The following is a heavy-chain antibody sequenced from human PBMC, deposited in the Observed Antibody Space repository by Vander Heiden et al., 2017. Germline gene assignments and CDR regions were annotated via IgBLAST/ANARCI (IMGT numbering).Heavy chain of an antibody. D-gene: IGHD3-3*01. Sequence: QVPLVQSGAEVKKPGASVQVSCTASGSPFTSYGIGRVRQAPGQGLEWMGWISAYNGNTNYAQKLQGRVTMTTDTSTSTAYMELRSLRSDDTAVYYCAVNYDFWSGYSGNDYWGQGTLVTVSS. CDR1: GSPFTSYG. CDR3: AVNYDFWSGYSGNDY. V-gene: IGHV1-18*01. CDR2: ISAYNGNT. J-gene: IGHJ4*02.